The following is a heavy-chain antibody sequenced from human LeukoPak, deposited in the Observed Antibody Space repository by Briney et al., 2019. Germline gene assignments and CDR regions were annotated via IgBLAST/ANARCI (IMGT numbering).Heavy chain of an antibody. CDR2: IHYSGST. Sequence: SETLSLTCTVSGGSFSGYYWSWMRQPPGKGLECIGYIHYSGSTNYNPSLKSRVTMSVDTSKIQISLKLSSVTAADTTVYYCARGPDWFDPWGQGTLVTVSS. J-gene: IGHJ5*02. CDR1: GGSFSGYY. V-gene: IGHV4-59*01. CDR3: ARGPDWFDP.